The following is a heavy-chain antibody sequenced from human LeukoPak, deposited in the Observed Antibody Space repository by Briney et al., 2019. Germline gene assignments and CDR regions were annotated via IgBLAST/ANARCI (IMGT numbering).Heavy chain of an antibody. CDR1: GYTFTSYA. CDR2: INAGKGNT. Sequence: ASVKVSCKASGYTFTSYAMHWVRQAPGQRLEWMGWINAGKGNTKYSQKFQGRVTITRDTFASTAYMELSSLRSEDTAVYYCARVIGGYYYYGMDVWGKGTTVTVSS. V-gene: IGHV1-3*01. CDR3: ARVIGGYYYYGMDV. J-gene: IGHJ6*04. D-gene: IGHD4-23*01.